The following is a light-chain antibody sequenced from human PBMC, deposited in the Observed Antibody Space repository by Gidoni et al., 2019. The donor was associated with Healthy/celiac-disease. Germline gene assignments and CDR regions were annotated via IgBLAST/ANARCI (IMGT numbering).Light chain of an antibody. CDR3: QQYYSTPPT. CDR1: QSVLYSSNNKNY. J-gene: IGKJ3*01. Sequence: DNVMTQSPDSLAVSLGERATIHCKSSQSVLYSSNNKNYFAWYQQKPGQPPKLLIYWASTRESGVPDRFSGSGSGTDFTLTISSLQAEDVAVYYCQQYYSTPPTFXPXTKVEIK. V-gene: IGKV4-1*01. CDR2: WAS.